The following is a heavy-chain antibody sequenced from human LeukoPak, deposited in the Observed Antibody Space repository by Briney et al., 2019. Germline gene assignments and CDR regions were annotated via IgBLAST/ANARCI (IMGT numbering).Heavy chain of an antibody. V-gene: IGHV7-4-1*02. CDR2: INTNTGNL. CDR3: ASGPSYSGSNEYFDS. Sequence: ASVKVSCKASGYTFSSYTMNWVRQAPGQGLEWMGWINTNTGNLTYAQDYTGRFVFSLDTSVSTTYLQISGLKAEDTAVYYCASGPSYSGSNEYFDSWGQGTLVTVSS. D-gene: IGHD1-26*01. CDR1: GYTFSSYT. J-gene: IGHJ4*02.